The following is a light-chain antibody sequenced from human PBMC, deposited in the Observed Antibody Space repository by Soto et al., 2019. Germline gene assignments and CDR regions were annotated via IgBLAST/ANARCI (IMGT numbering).Light chain of an antibody. V-gene: IGLV2-14*01. J-gene: IGLJ3*02. CDR2: EVT. Sequence: QSALTQPASVSGSPGQSITISCTGTRSDVGTYNYVSWYQHHPGRAPQLLIYEVTRRPSGVSNRFSGSKSGNTASLTISGLQSEDESYYYCTSYTSINTGVFGGGTKLTVL. CDR3: TSYTSINTGV. CDR1: RSDVGTYNY.